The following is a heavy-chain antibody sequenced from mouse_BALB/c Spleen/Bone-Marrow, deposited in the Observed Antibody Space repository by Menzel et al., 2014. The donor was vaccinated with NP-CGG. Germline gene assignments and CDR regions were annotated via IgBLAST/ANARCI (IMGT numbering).Heavy chain of an antibody. CDR2: IYPGNSDT. CDR1: GYSFTSYW. D-gene: IGHD2-1*01. CDR3: TRKVYYGNPLDY. J-gene: IGHJ2*01. V-gene: IGHV1-5*01. Sequence: EVQGVESGTVLARPGASVKMSCKASGYSFTSYWMHWVKQRPGQGLEWIGAIYPGNSDTSYNQKFKGKAKLTAVTSATTAYMEPSSLTNEDSAVYFCTRKVYYGNPLDYWGQGTTLTVSS.